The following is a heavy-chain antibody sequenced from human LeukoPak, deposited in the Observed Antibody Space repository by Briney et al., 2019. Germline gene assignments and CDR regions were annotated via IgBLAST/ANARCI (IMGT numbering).Heavy chain of an antibody. CDR2: MNPNSGNT. J-gene: IGHJ5*02. CDR3: ARGGGNIAAAVWFDP. V-gene: IGHV1-8*01. D-gene: IGHD6-13*01. CDR1: GYTFTSYD. Sequence: GASVKVSCKAPGYTFTSYDINWVRQATGQGLEWMGWMNPNSGNTGYAQKFQGRVTMTRNTSISTAYMELSSLRSEDAAVYYCARGGGNIAAAVWFDPWGQGTLVTVSS.